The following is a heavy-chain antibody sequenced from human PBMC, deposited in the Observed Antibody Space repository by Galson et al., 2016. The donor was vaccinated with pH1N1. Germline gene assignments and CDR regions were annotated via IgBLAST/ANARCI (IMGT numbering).Heavy chain of an antibody. CDR1: GFTFSNFP. J-gene: IGHJ4*02. D-gene: IGHD5-24*01. V-gene: IGHV3-30-3*01. CDR3: ARGERDGYNSVLM. Sequence: SLRLSCAASGFTFSNFPMHWVRQAPGKGLEWVAVISDDETNKYYGGSVRDRFTISRDGSKNTLYLQMNSLRADDTALYYCARGERDGYNSVLMWGQGTLVTVSS. CDR2: ISDDETNK.